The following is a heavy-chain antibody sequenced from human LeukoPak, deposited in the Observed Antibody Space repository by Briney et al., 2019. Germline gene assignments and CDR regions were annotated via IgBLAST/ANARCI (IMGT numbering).Heavy chain of an antibody. CDR1: GFTFTNAW. CDR3: TSDQAIGVAPLCAV. V-gene: IGHV3-15*01. D-gene: IGHD2-2*01. J-gene: IGHJ4*02. CDR2: IKSKSDGGTT. Sequence: GGSLRLSCAASGFTFTNAWMGWVRQAPGKGLEWVGRIKSKSDGGTTDHAAPVKNRFTISRDDSKIMLFFQMNSLKTDDTAVYYCTSDQAIGVAPLCAVWGPGTLVTVSS.